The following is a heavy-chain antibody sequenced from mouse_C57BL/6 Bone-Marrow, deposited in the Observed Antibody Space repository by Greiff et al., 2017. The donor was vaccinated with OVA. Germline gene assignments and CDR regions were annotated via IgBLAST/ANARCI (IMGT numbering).Heavy chain of an antibody. CDR1: GYTFTSYW. Sequence: QVQLQQPGAELVKPGASVKLSCKASGYTFTSYWMQWVKQRPGQGLEWIGEIDPSDSYTNYNQKFKGKATLTVDTSSSTAYMQLSSLTSEDSAVYYCAREGGSSFFDYWGQGTTLTGSS. D-gene: IGHD1-1*01. V-gene: IGHV1-50*01. CDR3: AREGGSSFFDY. J-gene: IGHJ2*01. CDR2: IDPSDSYT.